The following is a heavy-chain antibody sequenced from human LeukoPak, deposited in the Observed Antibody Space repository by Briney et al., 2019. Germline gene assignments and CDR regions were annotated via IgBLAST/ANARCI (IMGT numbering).Heavy chain of an antibody. V-gene: IGHV1-18*01. D-gene: IGHD3-22*01. CDR1: GGTFSSYA. Sequence: ASVKVSCKASGGTFSSYAISWVRQAPGQGLEWMGWISAYNGNTNYAQKLQGRVTMTTDTSTSTAYMELRSLRSDDTAVYYCARYMVYYYDSSGPPRDAFDIWGQGTMVTVSS. CDR3: ARYMVYYYDSSGPPRDAFDI. J-gene: IGHJ3*02. CDR2: ISAYNGNT.